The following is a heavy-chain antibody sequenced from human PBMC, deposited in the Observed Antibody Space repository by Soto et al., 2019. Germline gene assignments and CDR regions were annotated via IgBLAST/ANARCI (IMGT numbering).Heavy chain of an antibody. CDR3: VKGKESGYRGAFDS. J-gene: IGHJ4*02. V-gene: IGHV3-23*01. CDR1: GFNFGSYA. CDR2: VSGSGSSP. D-gene: IGHD5-18*01. Sequence: GGSLRLSCAATGFNFGSYAMGWVRQAPGKGLEWVSGVSGSGSSPYYADSVKGRLTISKDKSKDTLYLDLNNLRSEDTAVYFCVKGKESGYRGAFDSWGQGTMVTVSS.